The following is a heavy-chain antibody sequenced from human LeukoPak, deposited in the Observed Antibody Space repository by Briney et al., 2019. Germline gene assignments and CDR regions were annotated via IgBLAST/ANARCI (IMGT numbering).Heavy chain of an antibody. CDR1: AYAFTSYY. D-gene: IGHD3-22*01. CDR2: INPSGGST. V-gene: IGHV1-46*01. CDR3: ARDSYHYYDSSGLNY. J-gene: IGHJ4*02. Sequence: ASVKVSCKAYAYAFTSYYMNWLRQAPAPPLDWLGTINPSGGSTSYAQKFQGRVTMTRDTSTSTVYMELSSLRSEDTAVYYCARDSYHYYDSSGLNYWGQGTLVTVSS.